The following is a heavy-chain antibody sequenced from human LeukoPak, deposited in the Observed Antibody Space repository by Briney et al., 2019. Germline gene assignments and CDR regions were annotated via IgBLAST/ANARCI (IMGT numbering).Heavy chain of an antibody. CDR1: GFTFSNYA. CDR3: ARVYDSTGYNDY. J-gene: IGHJ4*02. V-gene: IGHV3-30-3*01. D-gene: IGHD3-22*01. Sequence: SGVSLRLSCAASGFTFSNYAMHWVRQAPGKGLEWVAIISYDGGNKQYADSAKGRFTISRDKSKNTLYLQMNILRAEDTAIYYCARVYDSTGYNDYWGQGTLVTVSS. CDR2: ISYDGGNK.